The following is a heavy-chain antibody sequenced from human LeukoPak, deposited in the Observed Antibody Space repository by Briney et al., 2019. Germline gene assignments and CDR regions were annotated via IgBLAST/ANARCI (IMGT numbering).Heavy chain of an antibody. D-gene: IGHD6-6*01. V-gene: IGHV4-30-2*01. CDR3: ARSRKYSSSQGYFQH. J-gene: IGHJ1*01. CDR1: GGSISSGGYS. Sequence: PSQTLSLTCAVSGGSISSGGYSWSWIRQPPGKGLEWIGYIYHSGSTNYNPSLKSRVTISVDKSKNQFSLKLSSVTAADTAVYYCARSRKYSSSQGYFQHWGQGTLVTVSS. CDR2: IYHSGST.